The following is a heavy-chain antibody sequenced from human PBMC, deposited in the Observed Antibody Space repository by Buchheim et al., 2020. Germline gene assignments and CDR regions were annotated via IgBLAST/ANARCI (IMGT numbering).Heavy chain of an antibody. CDR2: ISYDGSHK. CDR1: GFTFSRYH. D-gene: IGHD2-15*01. J-gene: IGHJ4*02. CDR3: SKDRSYCSGGSCPNYFDY. V-gene: IGHV3-30*18. Sequence: QVQLVESGGGVVQTGRSLRLSCAASGFTFSRYHMHWVRQAPGTGLEWLAVISYDGSHKYYADSVKGRFTISRDNSNNTLYMQMNSLRAEDTAVYYCSKDRSYCSGGSCPNYFDYWGQGTL.